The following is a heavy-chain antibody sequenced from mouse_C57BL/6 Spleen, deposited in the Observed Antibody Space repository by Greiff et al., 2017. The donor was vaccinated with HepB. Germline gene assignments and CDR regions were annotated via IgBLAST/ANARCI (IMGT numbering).Heavy chain of an antibody. D-gene: IGHD1-1*01. V-gene: IGHV1-9*01. CDR2: ILPGSGST. CDR1: GYTFTGYW. J-gene: IGHJ2*01. CDR3: ARVGTVVPHYCDD. Sequence: VQLQQSGAELMKPGASVKLSCKATGYTFTGYWIEWVKQRPGHGLAWIGEILPGSGSTNYNEKFKGKATFTAATSSNTAYMQLSSLTTEDSAIYYCARVGTVVPHYCDDWGQGTTLTVAA.